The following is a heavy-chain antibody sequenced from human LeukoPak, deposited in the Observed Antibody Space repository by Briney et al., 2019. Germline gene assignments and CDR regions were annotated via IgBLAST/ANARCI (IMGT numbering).Heavy chain of an antibody. CDR3: ARDRGSGWYDFDY. CDR2: ISYSGST. J-gene: IGHJ4*02. Sequence: PSETLSLTCTVSGGSISSYYWSWIRQPPGKGLEWIGYISYSGSTNFNPSLKSRVTISVDTSKNQFPLKLTSVTAADTAVYYCARDRGSGWYDFDYWGQGTLVTVSS. V-gene: IGHV4-59*01. CDR1: GGSISSYY. D-gene: IGHD6-19*01.